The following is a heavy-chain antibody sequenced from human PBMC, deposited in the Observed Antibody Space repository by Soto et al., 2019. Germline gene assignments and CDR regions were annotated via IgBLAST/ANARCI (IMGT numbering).Heavy chain of an antibody. D-gene: IGHD2-15*01. J-gene: IGHJ6*03. CDR2: IGTAVDT. CDR1: GFTFSSYD. Sequence: EVQLVESGGGLVQPGGSLRLSCAASGFTFSSYDMHWVRQATGKGLEWVSAIGTAVDTYYPGSVKGRFTISRENAKNSLYLQMNSLSAGDTAVYYCARVVRGYCSGGSCYGGSYYYYMDFWGKGTTVTVSS. CDR3: ARVVRGYCSGGSCYGGSYYYYMDF. V-gene: IGHV3-13*01.